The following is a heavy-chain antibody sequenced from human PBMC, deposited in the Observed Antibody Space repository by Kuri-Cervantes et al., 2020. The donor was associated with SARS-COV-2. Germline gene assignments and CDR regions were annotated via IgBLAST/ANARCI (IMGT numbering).Heavy chain of an antibody. CDR1: GFNFSTTD. D-gene: IGHD2-8*01. V-gene: IGHV3-30*18. CDR3: AKDRFGVHDF. Sequence: GGSLRLSCTASGFNFSTTDMHWVRQTPGKGLEWVAVISYDGKKKKCVASGEGRFTISRDNSQNTLYLQVKSLKSEDTAIYYCAKDRFGVHDFWGQGTLVTVSS. CDR2: ISYDGKKK. J-gene: IGHJ4*02.